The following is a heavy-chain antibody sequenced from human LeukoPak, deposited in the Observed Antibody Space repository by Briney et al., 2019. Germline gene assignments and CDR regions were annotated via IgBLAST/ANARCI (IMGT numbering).Heavy chain of an antibody. CDR3: ARDRDGYAYSFDY. CDR2: TYYTGSA. J-gene: IGHJ4*02. V-gene: IGHV4-59*04. CDR1: GFTFSTYV. Sequence: LRLSCAASGFTFSTYVMFWIRQSPGKGLEWIGNTYYTGSAYYRPSLQSRVSISVDTSKKEFSLKLTSVTAADTAVYYCARDRDGYAYSFDYWGQGTLVTVSS. D-gene: IGHD5-24*01.